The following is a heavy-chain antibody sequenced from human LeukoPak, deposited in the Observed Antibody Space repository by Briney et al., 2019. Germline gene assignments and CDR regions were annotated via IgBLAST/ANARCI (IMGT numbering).Heavy chain of an antibody. Sequence: GASVKVSCKASGGTFSSYAISWVRQAPGRGLEWMGGIIPIFGTAFYAQKFQGRVTLTADESTSTAYMELSSLRSEVTAVYYCARGISGVFGYFDYWGQGTLVTVSS. D-gene: IGHD3-10*01. CDR1: GGTFSSYA. J-gene: IGHJ4*02. V-gene: IGHV1-69*13. CDR2: IIPIFGTA. CDR3: ARGISGVFGYFDY.